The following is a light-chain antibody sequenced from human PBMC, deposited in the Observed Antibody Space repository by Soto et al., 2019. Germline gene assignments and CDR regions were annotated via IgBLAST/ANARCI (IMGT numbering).Light chain of an antibody. J-gene: IGLJ2*01. V-gene: IGLV2-8*01. CDR1: STDVGGYNY. CDR3: ASYGGNNNLL. CDR2: EVS. Sequence: QSALTQPPSASGSPGQSVTISCTGTSTDVGGYNYVSWYQQHPGKAPKLMAFEVSRRPSGVPDRFSGSKFGNTASLTVSGLQAGDEADYYCASYGGNNNLLFGGGTKLTVL.